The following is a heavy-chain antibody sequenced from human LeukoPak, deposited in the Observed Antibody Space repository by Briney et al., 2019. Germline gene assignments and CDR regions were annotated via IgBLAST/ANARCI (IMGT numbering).Heavy chain of an antibody. D-gene: IGHD5-24*01. CDR1: GFTFSSYA. Sequence: GESLRLSCAASGFTFSSYAMSWVRQAPGKGLEWVSAMSGSVGSTYYADSVKGRFTISRDNSKNTLYLQMNSLRAEDTAVYYCAKDREVDGYNPHPFDYWGQGTLVTVSS. V-gene: IGHV3-23*01. CDR2: MSGSVGST. J-gene: IGHJ4*02. CDR3: AKDREVDGYNPHPFDY.